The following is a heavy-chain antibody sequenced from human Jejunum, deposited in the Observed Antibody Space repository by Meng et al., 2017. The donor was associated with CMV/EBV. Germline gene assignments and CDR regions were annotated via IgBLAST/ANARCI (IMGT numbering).Heavy chain of an antibody. Sequence: ASGFNFSNYAMHWVRQAPGKGLEFVSAISSDGVNTYYANSVKGRFTISRDNSKNTMSLQMVSLRAEDMALYYCARDRGRWLQFTPDSWGQGTLVTVSS. V-gene: IGHV3-64*01. CDR2: ISSDGVNT. D-gene: IGHD5-24*01. CDR1: GFNFSNYA. CDR3: ARDRGRWLQFTPDS. J-gene: IGHJ4*02.